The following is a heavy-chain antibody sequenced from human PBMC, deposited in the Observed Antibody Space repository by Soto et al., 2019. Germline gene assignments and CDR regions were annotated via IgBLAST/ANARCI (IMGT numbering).Heavy chain of an antibody. J-gene: IGHJ6*03. CDR2: INPSGGST. CDR3: ARDQEPSTLYYDYYYMDV. V-gene: IGHV1-46*03. CDR1: GYTFTSYY. Sequence: QVQLVQSGAEVKKPGASVTVSCKASGYTFTSYYIHWVRQAPGQGLEWMGIINPSGGSTSYAQKFQGRVTMTRDTSTSTVYMEVSGLRSEDTAVYYCARDQEPSTLYYDYYYMDVWGKGTTVTVSS.